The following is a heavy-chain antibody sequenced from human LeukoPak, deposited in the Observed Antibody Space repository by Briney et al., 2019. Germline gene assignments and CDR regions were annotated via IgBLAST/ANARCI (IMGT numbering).Heavy chain of an antibody. D-gene: IGHD3-10*01. J-gene: IGHJ4*02. CDR2: INQSGST. CDR1: GGSFSGYY. Sequence: SETLSLTCAVYGGSFSGYYRSWIRQSPGKGLGWIGEINQSGSTNHNPSLKSRVTISVDTSKNQFSLKVSSVTAADTAVYYCARGYGSGFAYWGQGTLVTVSS. V-gene: IGHV4-34*01. CDR3: ARGYGSGFAY.